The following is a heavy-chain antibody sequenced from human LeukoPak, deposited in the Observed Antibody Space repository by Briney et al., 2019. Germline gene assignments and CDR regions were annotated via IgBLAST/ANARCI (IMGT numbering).Heavy chain of an antibody. CDR1: GFTFSSYE. CDR3: ARCPRWAHFDY. J-gene: IGHJ4*02. V-gene: IGHV3-48*03. D-gene: IGHD4-23*01. CDR2: ISSSGRAI. Sequence: QAGGSLRLSCAGSGFTFSSYEMNWVRHAPGKGLEWVSYISSSGRAIYYADSVKGRFTVSRDKAKNSLYLQMNSLRAEDTAVYYCARCPRWAHFDYWGQGALVTVSS.